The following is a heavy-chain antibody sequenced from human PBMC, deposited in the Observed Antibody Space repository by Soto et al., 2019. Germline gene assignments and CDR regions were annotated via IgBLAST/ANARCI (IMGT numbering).Heavy chain of an antibody. Sequence: SVKVSCKASGYTFTSYDINWVRQATGQGLEWMGWMNPNSGNTGYSQKFQGRVTMTRNTSISTAYMELSSLRYEDTAVYYCARITGTTRGAFDIWGQGTMVTVSS. CDR1: GYTFTSYD. J-gene: IGHJ3*02. CDR2: MNPNSGNT. D-gene: IGHD1-7*01. V-gene: IGHV1-8*01. CDR3: ARITGTTRGAFDI.